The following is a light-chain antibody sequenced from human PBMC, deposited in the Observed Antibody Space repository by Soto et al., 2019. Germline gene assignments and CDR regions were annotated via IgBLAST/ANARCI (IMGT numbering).Light chain of an antibody. Sequence: SYELTQPPSVSVSPGQTARITCSGDALPKQYAYWYQQKPGQAPVLVIYKDSERPSGIPERFSGSSSGTTVTLTISGVQAEDEADYYCQSADSSGTYRGVFGGGTKQTLL. V-gene: IGLV3-25*03. CDR1: ALPKQY. CDR2: KDS. CDR3: QSADSSGTYRGV. J-gene: IGLJ2*01.